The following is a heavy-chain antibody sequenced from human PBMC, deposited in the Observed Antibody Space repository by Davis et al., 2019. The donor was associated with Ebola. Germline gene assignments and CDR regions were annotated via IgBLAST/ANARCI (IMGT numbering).Heavy chain of an antibody. CDR1: GYTFTGYY. CDR2: INPSGGST. Sequence: ASVKVSCKASGYTFTGYYMHWVRQAPGQGLEWMGIINPSGGSTSYAQKFQGRVTMTRDTSISTAYMELSRLRSDDTAVYYCAWGVITFGGVQAYGMDVWGQGTTVTVSS. V-gene: IGHV1-46*01. J-gene: IGHJ6*02. CDR3: AWGVITFGGVQAYGMDV. D-gene: IGHD3-16*01.